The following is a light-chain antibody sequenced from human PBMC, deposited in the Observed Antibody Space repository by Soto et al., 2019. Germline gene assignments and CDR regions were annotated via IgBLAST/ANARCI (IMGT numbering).Light chain of an antibody. Sequence: QSALTQPASVSASPGQSITISCSGTNSDIGNYNLVSWYQQHPGKAPKLMISEVNKRPSGVSNRCSGSKSGNTASLTISGLQAEDEAYYFCPSYAQTNTHVFGTGTKLTVL. V-gene: IGLV2-23*02. CDR2: EVN. CDR3: PSYAQTNTHV. CDR1: NSDIGNYNL. J-gene: IGLJ1*01.